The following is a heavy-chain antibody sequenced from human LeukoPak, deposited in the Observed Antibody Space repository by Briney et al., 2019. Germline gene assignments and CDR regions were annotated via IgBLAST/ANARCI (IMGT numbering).Heavy chain of an antibody. Sequence: PGGSPRLSCAVSGFTVSSNYVSWVRQAPGKGLEWVSVIYSDGRTYYADSVKGRFTISRDNSKNTLYLQMNTLRAEDTAVYYCARDLGYSHVYSFNYWGQGTLVTVSS. V-gene: IGHV3-53*01. CDR3: ARDLGYSHVYSFNY. D-gene: IGHD5-18*01. CDR2: IYSDGRT. J-gene: IGHJ4*02. CDR1: GFTVSSNY.